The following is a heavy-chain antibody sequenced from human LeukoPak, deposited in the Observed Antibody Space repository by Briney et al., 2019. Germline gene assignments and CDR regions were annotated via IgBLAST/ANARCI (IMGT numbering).Heavy chain of an antibody. Sequence: GGSLRLSCAAAGFTFSSYAMSWVRQAPGKGLEWVSAISGSGGSTYYADSVKGRFTISRDNSKNTLYLQMNSLRAEDTAVYYCAKETYYYGSGSILDYWGQGTLVTVSS. J-gene: IGHJ4*02. D-gene: IGHD3-10*01. CDR2: ISGSGGST. CDR3: AKETYYYGSGSILDY. V-gene: IGHV3-23*01. CDR1: GFTFSSYA.